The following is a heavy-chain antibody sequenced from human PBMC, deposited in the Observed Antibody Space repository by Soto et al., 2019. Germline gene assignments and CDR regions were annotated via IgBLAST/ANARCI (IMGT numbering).Heavy chain of an antibody. CDR2: INAGNGNT. Sequence: ASVKVSCKASGGTFNSYAMHWVRQAPGQRLEWIGWINAGNGNTKYSQKFQGRVTITRDTSASTAYMELSSLRSEDTAVYYCARHHYYDSSGYYSPLDYWGQGTLVTVPS. V-gene: IGHV1-3*01. J-gene: IGHJ4*02. CDR1: GGTFNSYA. D-gene: IGHD3-22*01. CDR3: ARHHYYDSSGYYSPLDY.